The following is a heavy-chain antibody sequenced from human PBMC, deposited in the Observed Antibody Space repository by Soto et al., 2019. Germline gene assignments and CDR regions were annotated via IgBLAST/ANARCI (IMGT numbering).Heavy chain of an antibody. J-gene: IGHJ4*02. Sequence: EVQLVESGGGVVQFGRSLRLSCEASGFPFDDHAMHWVRQVPGKGLEWVSGISWSSDDVGYVDSVKSRFTISRDNVRNLLSLQMDSLTTADTAVYFCAKVRKSDWPRGWGLDHWGQGTLVTVSS. D-gene: IGHD6-19*01. CDR1: GFPFDDHA. V-gene: IGHV3-9*01. CDR3: AKVRKSDWPRGWGLDH. CDR2: ISWSSDDV.